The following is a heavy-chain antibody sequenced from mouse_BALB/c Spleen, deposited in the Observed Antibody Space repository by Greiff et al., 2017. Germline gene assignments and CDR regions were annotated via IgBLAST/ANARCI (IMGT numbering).Heavy chain of an antibody. CDR1: GFAFSSYD. CDR2: ISSGGGST. D-gene: IGHD2-3*01. Sequence: DVQLVESGGGLVKPGGSLKLSCAASGFAFSSYDMSWVRQTPEKRLEWVAYISSGGGSTYYPDTVKGRFTISRDNAKNTLYLQMSSLKSEDTAMYYCARQRDGPFDYWGQGTTLTVSS. CDR3: ARQRDGPFDY. J-gene: IGHJ2*01. V-gene: IGHV5-12-1*01.